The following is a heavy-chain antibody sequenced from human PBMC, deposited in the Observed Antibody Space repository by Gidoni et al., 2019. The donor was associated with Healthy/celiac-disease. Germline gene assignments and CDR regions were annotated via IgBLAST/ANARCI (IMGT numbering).Heavy chain of an antibody. J-gene: IGHJ4*02. CDR2: ISWNSGRI. V-gene: IGHV3-9*01. Sequence: EVQLVESGGGLVQPGRSLRLSCAAPGFTFDDYAMHWVRQAPGKGLEWVSGISWNSGRIGYADSVKGRFTISRDNAKNSLYLQMNSLRAEDTALYYCAKDYSSSLDYWGQGTLVTVSS. CDR3: AKDYSSSLDY. D-gene: IGHD6-13*01. CDR1: GFTFDDYA.